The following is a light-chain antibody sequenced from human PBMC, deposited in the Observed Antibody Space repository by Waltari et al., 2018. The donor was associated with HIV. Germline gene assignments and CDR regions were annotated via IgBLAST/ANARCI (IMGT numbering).Light chain of an antibody. CDR1: QGISNS. CDR2: AAS. CDR3: QKYYSTPFT. J-gene: IGKJ3*01. V-gene: IGKV1-NL1*01. Sequence: IQMTQSPSSLSASVGDRVTITCRARQGISNSLAWYQQKPGKAPKLLLYAASRLESGVPSRFGGRGSGTDYTLTITSLQPEDFVTYYGQKYYSTPFTLGTGTKVDI.